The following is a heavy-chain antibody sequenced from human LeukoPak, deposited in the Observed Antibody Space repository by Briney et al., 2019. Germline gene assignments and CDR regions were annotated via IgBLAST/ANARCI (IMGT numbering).Heavy chain of an antibody. CDR1: GYTFTGYY. CDR3: AREGTNYDILTGFLRLYYFDY. V-gene: IGHV1-2*04. CDR2: VNPNSGGT. J-gene: IGHJ4*02. Sequence: GASVKVSCKASGYTFTGYYMHWVRQAPGQGLEWMGWVNPNSGGTNYAQKFQGWVTMTRDTSISTAYMELSRLRSDDTAVYYCAREGTNYDILTGFLRLYYFDYWGQGTLVTVSS. D-gene: IGHD3-9*01.